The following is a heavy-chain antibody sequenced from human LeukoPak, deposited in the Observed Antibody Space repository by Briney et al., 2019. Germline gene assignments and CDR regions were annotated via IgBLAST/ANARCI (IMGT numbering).Heavy chain of an antibody. CDR1: GFTFSDYW. J-gene: IGHJ4*02. V-gene: IGHV3-74*01. CDR2: ISNDGDTT. CDR3: ARDRGPRTGFMVREAYDY. D-gene: IGHD3-10*01. Sequence: QPGGSLRLSCVASGFTFSDYWIHWVRQAPGKGLVWVSRISNDGDTTNYADSVKGRFTISRDNAKNTLYLQMNSLRVEDTAVYYCARDRGPRTGFMVREAYDYWGQGTLVTVSS.